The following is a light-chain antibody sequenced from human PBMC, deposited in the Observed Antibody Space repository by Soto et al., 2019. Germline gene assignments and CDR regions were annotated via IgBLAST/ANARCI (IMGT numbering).Light chain of an antibody. J-gene: IGKJ1*01. CDR3: MQARQMRA. CDR1: QSLLHSNGYNY. Sequence: DILMTQSPLSLPVTPGEPASISCRSSQSLLHSNGYNYLDWYLQKPGQSPQLLIYLGSNRASGVPDRFSGSGSGTDFTLKISRVEAEDIGVYYCMQARQMRAFGQGTKVDIK. V-gene: IGKV2-28*01. CDR2: LGS.